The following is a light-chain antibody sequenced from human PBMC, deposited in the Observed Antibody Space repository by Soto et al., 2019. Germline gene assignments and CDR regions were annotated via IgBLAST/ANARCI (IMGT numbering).Light chain of an antibody. Sequence: DIQMTQSPSTLSTSVGDRGTITCRASQSISSWLAWYQQKPGKAPKLLIYKASSLESGVPSRFSGSGSGTEFTLTISSLQPDDFATYSCQQYNSYSVFGQGTKVEIK. J-gene: IGKJ1*01. CDR1: QSISSW. CDR2: KAS. V-gene: IGKV1-5*03. CDR3: QQYNSYSV.